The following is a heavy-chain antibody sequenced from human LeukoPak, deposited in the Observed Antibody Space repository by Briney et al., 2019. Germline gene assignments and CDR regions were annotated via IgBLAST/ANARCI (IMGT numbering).Heavy chain of an antibody. CDR1: GFTVSSNY. V-gene: IGHV3-53*01. CDR3: AREPYYYYYMDV. J-gene: IGHJ6*03. Sequence: PGGSLRLSCAASGFTVSSNYMSWVRQAPGKGLEWVSVIYSGGSTYYADSVKGRFTISRDNSKNTLYLQMNSLRAEDTAVYYCAREPYYYYYMDVWGKGTTVTVSS. CDR2: IYSGGST.